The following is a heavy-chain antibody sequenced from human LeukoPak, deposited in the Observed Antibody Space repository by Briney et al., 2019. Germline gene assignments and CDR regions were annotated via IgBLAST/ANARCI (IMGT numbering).Heavy chain of an antibody. J-gene: IGHJ4*02. CDR3: ASPIIAARHFDY. D-gene: IGHD6-6*01. V-gene: IGHV3-30-3*01. CDR2: ISYDGSNK. CDR1: GFTFSSYA. Sequence: GALRLSCAASGFTFSSYAMHWVRQAPGKGLEWVAVISYDGSNKYYADSVKGRFTISRDNAKNSLYLQMNSLRAEDTAVYYCASPIIAARHFDYWGQGTLVTVSS.